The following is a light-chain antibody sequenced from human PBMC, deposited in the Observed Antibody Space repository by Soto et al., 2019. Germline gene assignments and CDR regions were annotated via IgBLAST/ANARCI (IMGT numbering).Light chain of an antibody. Sequence: EIVMTQSPATLSVSPGERATLSCRASQSVANNLAWYQQKPGQAPRLLIYGASTRVTGIPARFSGSGSGTEFTLSISSLRPEDIATYFCQQSYTSPPWTFGQGTKVEVK. CDR1: QSVANN. CDR3: QQSYTSPPWT. J-gene: IGKJ1*01. CDR2: GAS. V-gene: IGKV3-15*01.